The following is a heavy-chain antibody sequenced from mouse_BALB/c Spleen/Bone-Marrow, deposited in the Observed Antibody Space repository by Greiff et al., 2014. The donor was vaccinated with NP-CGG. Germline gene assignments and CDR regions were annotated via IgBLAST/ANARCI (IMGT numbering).Heavy chain of an antibody. D-gene: IGHD2-4*01. CDR1: GFSLTSYG. CDR3: ARDPIYYDYDWYFDV. V-gene: IGHV2-9*02. Sequence: VQVVESGPGLVAPSQSLSITCTVSGFSLTSYGVHWVRQPPGKGLEWLGVIRAGGSTNYNSALMSRLSISKDNSKSQVFLKMNSLQTDDTAMYYCARDPIYYDYDWYFDVWGAGTTVTVSS. J-gene: IGHJ1*01. CDR2: IRAGGST.